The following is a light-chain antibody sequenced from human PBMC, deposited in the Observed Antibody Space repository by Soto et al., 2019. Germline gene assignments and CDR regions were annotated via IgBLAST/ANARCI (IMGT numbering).Light chain of an antibody. J-gene: IGKJ1*01. CDR1: QSVTNN. CDR2: GAS. Sequence: EVVLTQSPGTLSLSPGERATLSCRASQSVTNNYIAWYQQKPGQAPRLLIYGASTRATGIPARFSGSGSGTEFTLTISSLQSEDFAVYYCQHYNNWPPWTFGQGTKVDIK. V-gene: IGKV3-15*01. CDR3: QHYNNWPPWT.